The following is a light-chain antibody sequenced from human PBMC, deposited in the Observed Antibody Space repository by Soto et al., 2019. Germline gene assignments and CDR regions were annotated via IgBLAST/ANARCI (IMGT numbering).Light chain of an antibody. CDR3: QSYDSSLSGYV. J-gene: IGLJ1*01. V-gene: IGLV1-40*01. Sequence: SVLTQPPSVSGAPGRRVTISCTGSSSNIGAGYDVHWYQQLPGTAPKLLIYGNSNRPSGVPDRFSGSKSGTSASLAITGLQAEDEADYYCQSYDSSLSGYVFGPGTKVTVL. CDR1: SSNIGAGYD. CDR2: GNS.